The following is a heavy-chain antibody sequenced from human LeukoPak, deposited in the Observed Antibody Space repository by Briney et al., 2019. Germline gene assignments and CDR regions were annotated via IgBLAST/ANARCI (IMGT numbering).Heavy chain of an antibody. CDR1: GFSFSSYG. V-gene: IGHV3-30*18. J-gene: IGHJ4*02. Sequence: PGGSLRLPCAASGFSFSSYGMHWVRQAPGKGLEWVAVISYDGSDRYYADSVKGRFTISRDNSKNTLCLQMNSLRAEDTAVYYCAKSLYNFWSGYTRTPEGYWGQGTLVTVSS. CDR2: ISYDGSDR. D-gene: IGHD3-3*01. CDR3: AKSLYNFWSGYTRTPEGY.